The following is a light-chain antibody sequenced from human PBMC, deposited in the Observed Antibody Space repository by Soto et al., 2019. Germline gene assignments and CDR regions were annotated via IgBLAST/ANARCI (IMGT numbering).Light chain of an antibody. CDR3: KSYAGSNTYV. CDR1: KHDVGFSDF. Sequence: QSVLTQPPSAAGSPGQSVTISCTGTKHDVGFSDFVSWYKHHPGKAPRLIIYEVFQRPSGVPDRFSGSKSGNTASLTVSGLQAADEADYFCKSYAGSNTYVFGSGTKV. CDR2: EVF. V-gene: IGLV2-8*01. J-gene: IGLJ1*01.